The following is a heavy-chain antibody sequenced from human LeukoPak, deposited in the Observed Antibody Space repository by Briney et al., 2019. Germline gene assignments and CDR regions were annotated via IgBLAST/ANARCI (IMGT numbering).Heavy chain of an antibody. Sequence: GGSLRLSCAASGFTFTNYWMSWVRQAPGKGLELVANIKQDRSEKYYVDSVKGRFTISRDNAKNSLYLQMNSLRAEDTAVYYCAKGLEGFDYWGQGTPVTVSS. V-gene: IGHV3-7*01. J-gene: IGHJ4*02. D-gene: IGHD5-24*01. CDR3: AKGLEGFDY. CDR1: GFTFTNYW. CDR2: IKQDRSEK.